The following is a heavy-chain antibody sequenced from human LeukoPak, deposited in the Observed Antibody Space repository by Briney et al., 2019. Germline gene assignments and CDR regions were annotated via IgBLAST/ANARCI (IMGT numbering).Heavy chain of an antibody. CDR2: ISDSGGST. CDR1: GFTFSSYA. V-gene: IGHV3-23*01. J-gene: IGHJ4*02. Sequence: GGSLRLSCAASGFTFSSYAMSRVRQAPGKGLEWVSGISDSGGSTNYAASVKGRFTISRDNSKDTLYLQMNSLRAEDTAVYYCAKEDSVRREFDYWGQGTLATVSS. CDR3: AKEDSVRREFDY.